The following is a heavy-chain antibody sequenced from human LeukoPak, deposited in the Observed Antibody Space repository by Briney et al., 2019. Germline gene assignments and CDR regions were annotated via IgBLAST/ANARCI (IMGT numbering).Heavy chain of an antibody. CDR1: GGTFSGYA. CDR3: ARGVVGAKDGYYYYMDV. J-gene: IGHJ6*03. D-gene: IGHD1-26*01. CDR2: IIPIFGTA. V-gene: IGHV1-69*01. Sequence: SVKVSCKASGGTFSGYAISWVRQAPGQGLEWMGGIIPIFGTANYAQKFQGRVTITPDESTSTAYMELSSLRSEDTAVYYCARGVVGAKDGYYYYMDVWGKGTTVTVSS.